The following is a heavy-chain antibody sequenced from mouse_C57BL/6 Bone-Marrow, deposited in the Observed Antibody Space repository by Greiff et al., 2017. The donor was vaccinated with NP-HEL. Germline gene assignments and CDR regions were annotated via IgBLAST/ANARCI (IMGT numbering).Heavy chain of an antibody. J-gene: IGHJ1*03. CDR3: ARTPLITTVVAYWYFDV. CDR2: ISDGGSYT. V-gene: IGHV5-4*03. Sequence: DVKLVESGGGLVKPGGSLKLSCAASGFTFSSYAMSWVRQTPEKRLEWVATISDGGSYTYYPDNVKGRFTISRDNAKNNLYLQMSHLKSEDTAMYYCARTPLITTVVAYWYFDVWGTGTTVTVSS. CDR1: GFTFSSYA. D-gene: IGHD1-1*01.